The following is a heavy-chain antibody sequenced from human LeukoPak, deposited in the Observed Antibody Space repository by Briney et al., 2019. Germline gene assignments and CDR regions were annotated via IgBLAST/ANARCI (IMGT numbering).Heavy chain of an antibody. CDR2: LYYSGNT. Sequence: SETLSLTCTVSGGSISSYYWSWIRQPPGKGLEWIGYLYYSGNTNYNPSLKSRVTISVDTSKNHFSLRLSSVTAADTAVYYCARGGGISGDYGDEGPYGYWGQGTLVAVSS. D-gene: IGHD4-17*01. CDR1: GGSISSYY. V-gene: IGHV4-59*01. J-gene: IGHJ4*02. CDR3: ARGGGISGDYGDEGPYGY.